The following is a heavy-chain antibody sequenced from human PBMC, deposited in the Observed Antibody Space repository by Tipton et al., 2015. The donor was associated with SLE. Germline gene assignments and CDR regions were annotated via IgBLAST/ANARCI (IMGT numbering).Heavy chain of an antibody. CDR3: ARYHYDSSGYYFDY. CDR1: GGSISSHY. D-gene: IGHD3-22*01. J-gene: IGHJ4*02. Sequence: TLSLTCTVSGGSISSHYWSWIRQPPGKGLEWIGEINHSGSTNYNPSLKSRVTISVDTSKNQFSLKLSSVTAADTAVYYCARYHYDSSGYYFDYWGQGTLVTVSS. CDR2: INHSGST. V-gene: IGHV4-34*01.